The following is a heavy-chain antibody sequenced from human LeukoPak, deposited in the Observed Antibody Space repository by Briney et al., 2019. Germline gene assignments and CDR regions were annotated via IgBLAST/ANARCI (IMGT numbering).Heavy chain of an antibody. Sequence: SETLSLTCTVFGGSISSSNYWGWIRQPPGKGLEWIGSIYYSGSTYYNPSLKSRVTISVDTSKNQFSLKLSSVTAADTAVYYCARDELGGAFDIWGQGTMVTVSS. V-gene: IGHV4-39*02. CDR3: ARDELGGAFDI. D-gene: IGHD7-27*01. J-gene: IGHJ3*02. CDR2: IYYSGST. CDR1: GGSISSSNY.